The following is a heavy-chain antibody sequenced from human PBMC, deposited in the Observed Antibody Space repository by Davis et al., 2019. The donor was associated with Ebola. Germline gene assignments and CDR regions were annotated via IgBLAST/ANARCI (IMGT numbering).Heavy chain of an antibody. D-gene: IGHD6-19*01. CDR1: GFTFSSYG. V-gene: IGHV3-30*02. J-gene: IGHJ4*02. CDR3: VRVRFSSGWYFDY. CDR2: IRYDGSNK. Sequence: GESLKISCAASGFTFSSYGMHWVRQAPGMGLEWVAFIRYDGSNKYYADSVKGRFTISRDNSKNTLYLQMNSLRDEDTAVYYCVRVRFSSGWYFDYWGQGTLVTVSS.